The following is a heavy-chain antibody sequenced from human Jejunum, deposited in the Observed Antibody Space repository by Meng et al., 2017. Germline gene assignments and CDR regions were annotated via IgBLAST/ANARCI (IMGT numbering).Heavy chain of an antibody. CDR3: AREGTYYYYYGVEV. CDR2: IYYTGNT. V-gene: IGHV4-39*07. CDR1: SGSISSGNHY. Sequence: SETLSLTCAVSSGSISSGNHYWGWIRQTPGKGLEWIGSIYYTGNTYYNPSLKSRVTISVDTSKNHFSLKLSSVTAADTAVYYCAREGTYYYYYGVEVWGQGNTV. J-gene: IGHJ6*02. D-gene: IGHD1-1*01.